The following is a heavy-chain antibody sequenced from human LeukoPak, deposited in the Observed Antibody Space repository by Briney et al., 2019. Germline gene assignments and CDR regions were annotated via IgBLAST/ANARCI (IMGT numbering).Heavy chain of an antibody. D-gene: IGHD3-22*01. CDR2: INPSGGST. Sequence: ASVKVSCKASGYTFTSYYMHWVRQAPGQGLEWMGIINPSGGSTSYAQKFQGRVTMTRDTSTSTVYMELSSLRSEDTAVYYCARPLSLYDSSGYSLDIWGQGTMVTVSS. V-gene: IGHV1-46*01. CDR1: GYTFTSYY. CDR3: ARPLSLYDSSGYSLDI. J-gene: IGHJ3*02.